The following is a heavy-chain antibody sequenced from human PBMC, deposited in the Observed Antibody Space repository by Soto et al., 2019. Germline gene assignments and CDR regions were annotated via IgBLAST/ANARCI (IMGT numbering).Heavy chain of an antibody. Sequence: SETLSLTCAVYGGSFSGYYWSWIRQPPGKGLEWIGEINHSGSTNYNPSLKSRVTISVDTSKNQFSLKLSSVTAEDTAVYYCARSWREAARYFDYWGQGTLVTVSS. J-gene: IGHJ4*02. D-gene: IGHD6-6*01. V-gene: IGHV4-34*01. CDR3: ARSWREAARYFDY. CDR1: GGSFSGYY. CDR2: INHSGST.